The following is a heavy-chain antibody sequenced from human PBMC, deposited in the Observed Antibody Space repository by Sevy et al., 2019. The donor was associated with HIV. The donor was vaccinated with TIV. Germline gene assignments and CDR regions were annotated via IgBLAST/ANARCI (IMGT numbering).Heavy chain of an antibody. Sequence: TQGESLKISCKGSEYNFTNYWIGWVRQMPGKGLEWTGIIYPGDSGTRYSPSFQDQVTISADKSISTAYLQWSSLKASDTAMYYCARISSSPRAYYYYFGMDVWGQGTTVTVSS. CDR3: ARISSSPRAYYYYFGMDV. CDR1: EYNFTNYW. J-gene: IGHJ6*02. D-gene: IGHD6-6*01. V-gene: IGHV5-51*03. CDR2: IYPGDSGT.